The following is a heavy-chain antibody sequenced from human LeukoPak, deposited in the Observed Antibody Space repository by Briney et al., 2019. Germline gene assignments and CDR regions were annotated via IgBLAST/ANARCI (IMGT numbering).Heavy chain of an antibody. D-gene: IGHD2-15*01. CDR3: ASCSGGSCYYYYYYMDV. J-gene: IGHJ6*03. CDR2: ISYDGSNK. CDR1: GFTFSSYE. V-gene: IGHV3-30*04. Sequence: GGSLRLSCAASGFTFSSYEMNWVRQAPGKGLEWVAVISYDGSNKYYADSVKGRFTISRDNSKNTLYLQMNSLRAEDTAVYYCASCSGGSCYYYYYYMDVWGKGTTVTVSS.